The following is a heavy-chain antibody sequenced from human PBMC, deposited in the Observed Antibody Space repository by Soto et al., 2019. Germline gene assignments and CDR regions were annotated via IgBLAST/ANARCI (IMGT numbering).Heavy chain of an antibody. CDR2: INPKSGGT. Sequence: QVPLVQSGAEVKKPGASVKVSCKTSGYTFSAYYMHWVRQAPGQGLEGMGWINPKSGGTLYAQKFQGRVTMTRDTSISTAYMELSRLRSDDTAVYYCARGGTFAYDTSGYSVYWGQGTLVTVSS. CDR3: ARGGTFAYDTSGYSVY. D-gene: IGHD3-22*01. J-gene: IGHJ4*02. V-gene: IGHV1-2*02. CDR1: GYTFSAYY.